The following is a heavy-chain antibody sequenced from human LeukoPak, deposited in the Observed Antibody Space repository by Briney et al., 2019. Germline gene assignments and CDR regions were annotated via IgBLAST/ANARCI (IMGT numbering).Heavy chain of an antibody. Sequence: GGSLRLSCAASGFTFSRDSMNWVRQAPGKGLEWVSYINGGGSPIYYADSVRGRFTISRDNVENSLYLQMNSLRAEDTAVYYCVRDNPRCCGVVPANIDDYWGQGTLVTVSS. D-gene: IGHD2-15*01. CDR1: GFTFSRDS. CDR3: VRDNPRCCGVVPANIDDY. J-gene: IGHJ4*02. V-gene: IGHV3-48*01. CDR2: INGGGSPI.